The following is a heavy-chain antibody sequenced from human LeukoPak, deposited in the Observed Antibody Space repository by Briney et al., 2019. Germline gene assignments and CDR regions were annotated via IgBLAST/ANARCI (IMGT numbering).Heavy chain of an antibody. J-gene: IGHJ6*02. V-gene: IGHV1-18*01. CDR3: ARDRQLGV. D-gene: IGHD6-13*01. Sequence: EASVKVSCKASGYTFTNYGVTWVRQAPGQGLEWMGWIRTYNGNTNYAQRLQGSVTMTTDTSTSTAYMELRSLRSDDTAVYYCARDRQLGVWGQGTTVTVSS. CDR2: IRTYNGNT. CDR1: GYTFTNYG.